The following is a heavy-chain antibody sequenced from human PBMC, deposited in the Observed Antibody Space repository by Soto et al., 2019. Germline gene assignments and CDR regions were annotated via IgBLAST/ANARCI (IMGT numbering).Heavy chain of an antibody. D-gene: IGHD3-3*01. CDR1: GFTFDDYG. V-gene: IGHV3-20*04. CDR3: ARDLTAYDFWSGYSGQDAFDI. J-gene: IGHJ3*02. CDR2: INWKGGST. Sequence: GGSLRLSCAASGFTFDDYGMSWVRQAPGKGLEWVSGINWKGGSTGYADSVKGRFTISRDNAKNSLYLQMNSLRVEDTAVYYCARDLTAYDFWSGYSGQDAFDIWGQGTMVTVSS.